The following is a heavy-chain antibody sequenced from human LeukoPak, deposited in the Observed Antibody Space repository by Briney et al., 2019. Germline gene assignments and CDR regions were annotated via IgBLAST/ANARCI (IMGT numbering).Heavy chain of an antibody. D-gene: IGHD4-23*01. Sequence: TGGSLRLSCAASGFTFSSYAMSWVRQAPGKGLEWVSSASGSGGSTYYADSVKGRFTISRDNSKNTLYLQMNSLRAEDTAVYYCAKDLGSVVTPPSLDYWGQGTLVTVSS. V-gene: IGHV3-23*01. CDR3: AKDLGSVVTPPSLDY. J-gene: IGHJ4*02. CDR1: GFTFSSYA. CDR2: ASGSGGST.